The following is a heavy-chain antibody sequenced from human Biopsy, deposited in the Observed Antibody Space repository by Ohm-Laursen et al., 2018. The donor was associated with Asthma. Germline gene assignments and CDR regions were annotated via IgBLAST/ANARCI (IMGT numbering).Heavy chain of an antibody. Sequence: ASVKVSCKASGYTVTRYAINWVRQAPGQGLEWMGRINPNSGGTNYAQKFQGRVTMTRDTSISTAYMELSRLRSDDTAVYYCARGQKSAGDRWFDPWGQGTLVTVSS. CDR2: INPNSGGT. D-gene: IGHD6-13*01. CDR1: GYTVTRYA. J-gene: IGHJ5*02. V-gene: IGHV1-2*06. CDR3: ARGQKSAGDRWFDP.